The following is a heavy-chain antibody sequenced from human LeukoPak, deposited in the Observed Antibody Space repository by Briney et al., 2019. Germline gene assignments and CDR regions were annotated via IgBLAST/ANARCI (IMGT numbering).Heavy chain of an antibody. CDR1: GFTVCTVY. V-gene: IGHV3-53*01. J-gene: IGHJ3*02. CDR2: IYGGHTA. D-gene: IGHD7-27*01. CDR3: AREIGQLGGAFDI. Sequence: GSLTLSCAASGFTVCTVYMTWVRQAPGKGLEWVSVIYGGHTAYYADSVKYRFTISRDNPKNTLNLQMNSLRAEDTAVYYCAREIGQLGGAFDIWGQGKIGSVSS.